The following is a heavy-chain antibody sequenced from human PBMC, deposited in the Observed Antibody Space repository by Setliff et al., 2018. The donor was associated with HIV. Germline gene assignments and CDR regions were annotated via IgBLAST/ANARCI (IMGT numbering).Heavy chain of an antibody. Sequence: GGSLRLSCAASGFTFTNYWMSWVRQAPGKGLEWVANIHKDGSEKYYVDSVKGRLTISRDNTKNLLYLEMNSLRAEDTAVYYCAGSRGYFVQADWGQGTLVT. D-gene: IGHD1-1*01. CDR1: GFTFTNYW. CDR3: AGSRGYFVQAD. CDR2: IHKDGSEK. J-gene: IGHJ4*02. V-gene: IGHV3-7*01.